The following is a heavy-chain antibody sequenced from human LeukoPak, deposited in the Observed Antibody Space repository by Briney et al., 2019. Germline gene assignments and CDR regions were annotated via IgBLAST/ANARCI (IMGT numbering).Heavy chain of an antibody. CDR1: GFTFSNYA. V-gene: IGHV3-30*04. CDR3: ARDLGSSSWYSPFDY. D-gene: IGHD6-13*01. CDR2: ITYDGRNK. Sequence: PGGSLRLSCAASGFTFSNYAIHWVRQAPGKGLEWVAVITYDGRNKYYADSVKGRFTISRDNSKNTLYLQMNSLRAEDTAVYYCARDLGSSSWYSPFDYWGQGTLVTVSS. J-gene: IGHJ4*02.